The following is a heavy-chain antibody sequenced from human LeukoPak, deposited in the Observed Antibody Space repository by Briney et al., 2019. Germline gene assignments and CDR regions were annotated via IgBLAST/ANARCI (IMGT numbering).Heavy chain of an antibody. J-gene: IGHJ4*02. Sequence: ASVKVSCKASGYTFTTYYIHWVRQAPGQGLEWMGIINPSGGGTTYAQKFQGRVTMTRDMSTSTVYMELSSLRSEDTAVYYCARGDFWSGYGYWGQGTLVTVSS. CDR2: INPSGGGT. CDR3: ARGDFWSGYGY. V-gene: IGHV1-46*01. D-gene: IGHD3-3*01. CDR1: GYTFTTYY.